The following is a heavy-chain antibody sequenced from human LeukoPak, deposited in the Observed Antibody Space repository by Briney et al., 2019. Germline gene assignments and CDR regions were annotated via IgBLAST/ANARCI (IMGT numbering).Heavy chain of an antibody. CDR2: IYYNGST. V-gene: IGHV4-39*02. CDR1: HDSIRSSSYY. D-gene: IGHD4-17*01. Sequence: ASETLSLTCTLSHDSIRSSSYYWGWIRQPPGKGLEWIGSIYYNGSTYYNPSLKSRVTVSVDTSKNHFSLKLSSTTAADTAVYYCARSYYYGDYVVGGWFDPWSQGTLVIVSS. CDR3: ARSYYYGDYVVGGWFDP. J-gene: IGHJ5*02.